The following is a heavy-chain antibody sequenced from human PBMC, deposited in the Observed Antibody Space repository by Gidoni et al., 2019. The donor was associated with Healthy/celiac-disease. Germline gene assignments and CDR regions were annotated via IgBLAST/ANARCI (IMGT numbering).Heavy chain of an antibody. V-gene: IGHV3-21*01. J-gene: IGHJ5*02. CDR3: ARDPPGNSDGWFDP. CDR1: GFTFSSYS. D-gene: IGHD1-26*01. CDR2: ISSSSSYI. Sequence: EVQLVESGGGLVKPGGSLRLSCAASGFTFSSYSMNWVRQAPGKGLEWVSSISSSSSYIYYADSVKGRFTISRDNAKNSLYLQRNSLRAEDTAVYYCARDPPGNSDGWFDPWGQGTLVTVSS.